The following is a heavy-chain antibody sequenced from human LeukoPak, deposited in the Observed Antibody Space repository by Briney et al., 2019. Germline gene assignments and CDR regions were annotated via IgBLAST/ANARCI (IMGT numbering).Heavy chain of an antibody. V-gene: IGHV6-1*01. J-gene: IGHJ4*02. Sequence: SQTLSLTCAISGDRVSSNSVTWNWIRQSPSRGLEWLGRTYYRSKWYNEYPVSVKSRIIINPDTSKNQFSLQLNSVTPEDTAVYYCARQGQSWTFDYWGQGTLVTVSS. D-gene: IGHD6-13*01. CDR3: ARQGQSWTFDY. CDR2: TYYRSKWYN. CDR1: GDRVSSNSVT.